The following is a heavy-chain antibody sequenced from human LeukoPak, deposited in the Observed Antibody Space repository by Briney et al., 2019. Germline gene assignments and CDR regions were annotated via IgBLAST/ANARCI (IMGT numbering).Heavy chain of an antibody. J-gene: IGHJ6*03. Sequence: GGSLRLSCAASVFTFSSDSMNCVRQAPGRGLEWVSSISSSSNDIYYVDSVKGRFTISRDNAKNSLFLQMNSLRAEDTAVYVCARSKPWGYCSGGSCYPTYYYYYYMDVWGKGTTVTVSS. CDR1: VFTFSSDS. CDR2: ISSSSNDI. D-gene: IGHD2-15*01. CDR3: ARSKPWGYCSGGSCYPTYYYYYYMDV. V-gene: IGHV3-21*01.